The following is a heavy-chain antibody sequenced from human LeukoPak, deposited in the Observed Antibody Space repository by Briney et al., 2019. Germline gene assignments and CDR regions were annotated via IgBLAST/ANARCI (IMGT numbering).Heavy chain of an antibody. Sequence: GGSLRLSCAASGFTVSSNYMSWVRQAPGKGLEWVSVIYSGGSTYYADSVKGRFTISRDNSKNTLYLQMNSLRAEDTAVYYCARDRNCSSTSCYSDAFDIWGQGTIVTVSS. CDR3: ARDRNCSSTSCYSDAFDI. D-gene: IGHD2-2*01. J-gene: IGHJ3*02. CDR2: IYSGGST. V-gene: IGHV3-66*02. CDR1: GFTVSSNY.